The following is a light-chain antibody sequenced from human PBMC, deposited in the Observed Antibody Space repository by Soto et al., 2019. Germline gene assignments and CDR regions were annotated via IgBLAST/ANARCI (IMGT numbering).Light chain of an antibody. CDR1: QNFGSSY. J-gene: IGKJ1*01. V-gene: IGKV3-20*01. CDR3: QQYGRSPTT. Sequence: EIVFTQSPDTVSLSPGERATLSCRASQNFGSSYLAWYQQRRGQAPRFLIYGASSRETGIPDRFRCSGAGAECTRTISRLEPEDVEVDYCQQYGRSPTTFGQGTKVDIK. CDR2: GAS.